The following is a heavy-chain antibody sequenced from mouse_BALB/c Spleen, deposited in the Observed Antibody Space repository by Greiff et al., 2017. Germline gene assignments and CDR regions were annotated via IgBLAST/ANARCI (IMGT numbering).Heavy chain of an antibody. J-gene: IGHJ2*01. CDR1: GFTFTDYY. Sequence: EVKLVESGGGLVQPGGSLRLSCATSGFTFTDYYMSWVRQPPGKALEWLGFIRNKANGYTTEYSASVKGRFTISRDNSQSILYLQMNTLRAEDSATYYCARKGLRDYYFDYWGQGTTLTVSS. CDR3: ARKGLRDYYFDY. D-gene: IGHD2-2*01. V-gene: IGHV7-3*02. CDR2: IRNKANGYTT.